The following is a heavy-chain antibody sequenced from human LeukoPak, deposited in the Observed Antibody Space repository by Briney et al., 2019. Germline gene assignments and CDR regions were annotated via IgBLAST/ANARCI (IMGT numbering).Heavy chain of an antibody. CDR3: AREARSGGSLRYDH. J-gene: IGHJ5*02. V-gene: IGHV4-59*01. CDR1: GGSISSYY. D-gene: IGHD2-15*01. Sequence: SETLSLTCTVSGGSISSYYWSWIRQPPGKGLEWIGYIYYSGSTNYNPSLTSRVTISVDTSKNQFSLKLSSVTAADTAVYYCAREARSGGSLRYDHWGQGTLVTVSS. CDR2: IYYSGST.